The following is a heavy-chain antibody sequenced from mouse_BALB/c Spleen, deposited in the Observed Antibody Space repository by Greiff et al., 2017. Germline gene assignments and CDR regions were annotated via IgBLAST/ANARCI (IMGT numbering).Heavy chain of an antibody. J-gene: IGHJ2*01. CDR3: ARAGDYDLFFDY. CDR2: IDPANGNT. Sequence: VQLQQSGAELVKPGASVKLSYTASGFNIKDTYMHWVKQRPEQGLEWIGRIDPANGNTKYDPKFQGKATITADTSSNTAYLQLSSLTSEDTAVYYCARAGDYDLFFDYWGQGTTLTVSS. CDR1: GFNIKDTY. V-gene: IGHV14-3*02. D-gene: IGHD2-4*01.